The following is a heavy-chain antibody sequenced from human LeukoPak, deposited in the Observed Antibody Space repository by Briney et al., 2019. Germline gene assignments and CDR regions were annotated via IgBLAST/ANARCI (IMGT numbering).Heavy chain of an antibody. V-gene: IGHV3-23*01. CDR3: AKTVYGDYAPNY. CDR1: GFTFSSYA. D-gene: IGHD4-17*01. Sequence: GGSLRLSCAASGFTFSSYAMSWVRRAPGKGLEWVSAISGSGGSTYYADSVKGRFTISRDNSKNTLYLQMNSLRAEDTAVYYCAKTVYGDYAPNYWGQGTLVTVSS. CDR2: ISGSGGST. J-gene: IGHJ4*02.